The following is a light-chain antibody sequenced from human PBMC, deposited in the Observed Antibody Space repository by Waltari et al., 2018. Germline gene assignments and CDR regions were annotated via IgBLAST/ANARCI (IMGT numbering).Light chain of an antibody. CDR2: GAS. V-gene: IGKV3-15*01. Sequence: EIVMTQSPATLSLSPGESATLSCKASQNVYTNLAWYQQKPGQAPRLLISGASARATGVPSRFRGSGSGTEFTLTISSLQSDDFAVYYCQQYNTWPPLTFGGGTRVDI. J-gene: IGKJ4*01. CDR1: QNVYTN. CDR3: QQYNTWPPLT.